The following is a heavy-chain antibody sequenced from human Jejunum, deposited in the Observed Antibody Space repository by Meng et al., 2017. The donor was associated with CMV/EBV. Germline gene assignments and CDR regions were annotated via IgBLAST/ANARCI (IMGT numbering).Heavy chain of an antibody. D-gene: IGHD3-22*01. V-gene: IGHV7-4-1*02. CDR2: INTNTTNP. CDR3: ARGDYYDSSCLDY. CDR1: GYPFTSYG. J-gene: IGHJ4*02. Sequence: PLVDCGVVLEQSGTPVNVCSTASGYPFTSYGMNCVRSGPGQVLEWMGWINTNTTNPTYSQSITGRFVLASDTSVSTAYLQTSSLTAEDTSVYSCARGDYYDSSCLDYWGQGTLVTVSS.